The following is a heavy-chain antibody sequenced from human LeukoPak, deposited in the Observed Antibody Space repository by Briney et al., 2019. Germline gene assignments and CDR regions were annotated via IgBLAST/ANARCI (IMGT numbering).Heavy chain of an antibody. CDR1: GYTFTTYY. CDR2: LNPSGGST. Sequence: ASVKVSCKASGYTFTTYYMHWVRQAPGQGLEWMGILNPSGGSTSYAQKFQGRVTMTRNTSISTAYMELSSLRSEDTAVYYCARRGYSGYGPAPYYYYYYYMDVWGKGTTVTISS. D-gene: IGHD5-12*01. CDR3: ARRGYSGYGPAPYYYYYYYMDV. J-gene: IGHJ6*03. V-gene: IGHV1-46*01.